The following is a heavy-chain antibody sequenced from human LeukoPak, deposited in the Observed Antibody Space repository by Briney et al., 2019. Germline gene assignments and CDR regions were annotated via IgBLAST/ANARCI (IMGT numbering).Heavy chain of an antibody. CDR1: GFTFSDYW. V-gene: IGHV3-7*01. CDR3: ARHTTLDP. J-gene: IGHJ5*02. Sequence: GGSLRLSCAGSGFTFSDYWMSWVRQAPGKGLEWVANINLDGNEQHYVDSVKGRFTISRDSAKNSLFLHMNSLRAEDTAIYYCARHTTLDPWGQGALVTVSS. CDR2: INLDGNEQ. D-gene: IGHD1-14*01.